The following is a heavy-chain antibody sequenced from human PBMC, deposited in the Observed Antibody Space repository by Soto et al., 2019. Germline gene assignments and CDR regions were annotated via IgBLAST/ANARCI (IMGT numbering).Heavy chain of an antibody. V-gene: IGHV1-18*04. Sequence: RASVKVSCKASGYTFTTYGFNWVRQAPGQGLEWMGWISPYNGDTNYAQNFQGRVTLTTDTSTSTAYMELRSLTSDDTAVYYCARTPRAQMIVLEAATRFDYWGQGTLVTVSS. J-gene: IGHJ4*02. D-gene: IGHD2-15*01. CDR1: GYTFTTYG. CDR2: ISPYNGDT. CDR3: ARTPRAQMIVLEAATRFDY.